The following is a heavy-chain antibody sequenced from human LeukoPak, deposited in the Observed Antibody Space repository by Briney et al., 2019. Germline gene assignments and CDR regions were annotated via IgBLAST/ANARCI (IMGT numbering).Heavy chain of an antibody. CDR3: ASLSLMATTDY. CDR2: IKQDGSEK. J-gene: IGHJ4*02. CDR1: GFTFSSYA. Sequence: GRSLRLSCAASGFTFSSYAMHWVRQAPGKGLEWVANIKQDGSEKYYVDSVKGRFTISRDNAKNSLYLQMNSLRAEDTAVYYCASLSLMATTDYWGQGTLVTVSS. D-gene: IGHD5-12*01. V-gene: IGHV3-7*01.